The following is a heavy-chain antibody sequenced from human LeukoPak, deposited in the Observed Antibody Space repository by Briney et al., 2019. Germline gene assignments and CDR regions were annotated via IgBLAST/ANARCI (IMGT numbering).Heavy chain of an antibody. CDR1: GFILSDYS. J-gene: IGHJ4*02. D-gene: IGHD3-10*01. CDR3: AKDYFGSGSYYNANPYYFDY. Sequence: PGGSLRLSCAASGFILSDYSMTWVRQAPGKGLEWVSGISGSGGSTYNADSVKGRFTISRDNSENTLHLQMNTLRAEDTAVYYCAKDYFGSGSYYNANPYYFDYWGQGTLVTVSS. V-gene: IGHV3-23*01. CDR2: ISGSGGST.